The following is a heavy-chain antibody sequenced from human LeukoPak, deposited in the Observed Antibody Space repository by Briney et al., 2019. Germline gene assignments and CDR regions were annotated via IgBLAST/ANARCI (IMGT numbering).Heavy chain of an antibody. CDR2: FDPEDGET. V-gene: IGHV1-24*01. D-gene: IGHD3-16*01. Sequence: ASVKVSCKASGYTFTNYYVHWVRQAPGKGLEWMGGFDPEDGETIYAQKFQGRVTMTEDTSTDTAYMELSSLRSDDTAVYYCARHTLIWGFDYWGQGTLVTVSS. J-gene: IGHJ4*02. CDR3: ARHTLIWGFDY. CDR1: GYTFTNYY.